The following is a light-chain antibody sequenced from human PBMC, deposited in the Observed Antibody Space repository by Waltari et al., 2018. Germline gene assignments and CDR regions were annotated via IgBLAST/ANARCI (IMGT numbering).Light chain of an antibody. CDR3: SSFTSSSTYV. V-gene: IGLV2-14*03. CDR2: DVT. CDR1: STAVGGYNY. Sequence: QSALTQPASVSGSPGQSITIPCTGTSTAVGGYNYASWYQQHPGKAPKRLIYDVTKRPSGVSNRFSGSKSGNTASLTISGLQAEDEADYYCSSFTSSSTYVFGTGTKVTVL. J-gene: IGLJ1*01.